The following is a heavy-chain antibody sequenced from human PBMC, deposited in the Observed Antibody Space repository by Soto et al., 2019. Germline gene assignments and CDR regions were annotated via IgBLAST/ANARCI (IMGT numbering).Heavy chain of an antibody. Sequence: SETLSLTCTVSGDSISSADHYWSWIRQTPGKGLEWIGHIFYSGTTYYNPSLKSRLTISVDTSKNHFSLRLTSVTAADTAVYYCARDLWVEPELYYYGMDVWGQGTTVTVSS. CDR3: ARDLWVEPELYYYGMDV. D-gene: IGHD1-1*01. V-gene: IGHV4-30-4*01. J-gene: IGHJ6*02. CDR1: GDSISSADHY. CDR2: IFYSGTT.